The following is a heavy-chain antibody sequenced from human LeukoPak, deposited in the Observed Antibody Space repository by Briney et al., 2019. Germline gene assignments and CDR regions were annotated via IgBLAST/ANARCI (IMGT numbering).Heavy chain of an antibody. Sequence: SETLSLTCTVSGGSISSSSYYWGCIRQPPGKGLDWIVSIYFSGSTYYNPSLKSLVTISVDTSKNQFSVKLRSVTAADTAVYYCVRPGMGGSNDAFDIWGQGTMVTVSS. D-gene: IGHD1-14*01. CDR2: IYFSGST. J-gene: IGHJ3*02. CDR3: VRPGMGGSNDAFDI. CDR1: GGSISSSSYY. V-gene: IGHV4-39*07.